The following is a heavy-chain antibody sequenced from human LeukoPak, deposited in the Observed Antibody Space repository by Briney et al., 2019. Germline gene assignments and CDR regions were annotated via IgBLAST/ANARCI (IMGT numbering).Heavy chain of an antibody. CDR3: AKDHYFDSYRFLFDS. CDR1: DSHFSAYG. V-gene: IGHV3-30*18. J-gene: IGHJ4*02. Sequence: PGRSQRLSCATTDSHFSAYGMHCIHQSPHKLTHSLTVILYDGSNKYYGASVKGRFTISRDNSKNTLSLQMNSLRAEDTAVYYCAKDHYFDSYRFLFDSWGQGTLVTVSS. D-gene: IGHD3-22*01. CDR2: ILYDGSNK.